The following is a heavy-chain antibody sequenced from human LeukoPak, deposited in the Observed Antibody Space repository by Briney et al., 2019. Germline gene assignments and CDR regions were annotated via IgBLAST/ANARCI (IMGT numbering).Heavy chain of an antibody. Sequence: SVKVSCKASGGTFSSYAISWVRQAPGQGLEWMGGIIPIFGTANYAQKFQGRVTITADESTSTAYMELSSLRSEDTAVYYCARIWSDQIGTDYWGQGTLVTVSS. V-gene: IGHV1-69*13. CDR2: IIPIFGTA. CDR1: GGTFSSYA. D-gene: IGHD3-3*01. CDR3: ARIWSDQIGTDY. J-gene: IGHJ4*02.